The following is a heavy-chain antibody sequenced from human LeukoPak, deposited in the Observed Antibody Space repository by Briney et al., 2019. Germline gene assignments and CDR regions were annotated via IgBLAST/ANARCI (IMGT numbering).Heavy chain of an antibody. J-gene: IGHJ4*01. CDR1: GYTFTTYY. CDR3: ARGGVLVTRPSDF. D-gene: IGHD4-17*01. CDR2: INPSGGGT. V-gene: IGHV1-46*01. Sequence: GASVKISCKASGYTFTTYYIHWERQAPGQGLEWMGVINPSGGGTSYAPKFRDRVTMTRDTSTTTVYMELSSLRSEDTAVYYCARGGVLVTRPSDFWGHGTLVTVSS.